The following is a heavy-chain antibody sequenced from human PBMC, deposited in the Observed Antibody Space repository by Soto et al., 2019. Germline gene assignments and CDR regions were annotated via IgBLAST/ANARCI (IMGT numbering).Heavy chain of an antibody. D-gene: IGHD3-3*01. Sequence: QVPLVESGGGVVQPGRSLRLSCAASGFTFSSYGMHWVRQAPGKGLEWVAVISYDGSNKYYADSVKGRFTISRDNSKNTLYLQMNSLRAEDTAVYYCAKDYGSSLELDYWGQGTLVTVSS. J-gene: IGHJ4*02. V-gene: IGHV3-30*18. CDR3: AKDYGSSLELDY. CDR2: ISYDGSNK. CDR1: GFTFSSYG.